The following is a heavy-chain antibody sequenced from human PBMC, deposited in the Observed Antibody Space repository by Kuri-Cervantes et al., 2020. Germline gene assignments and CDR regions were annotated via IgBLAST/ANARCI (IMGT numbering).Heavy chain of an antibody. CDR3: ARGREWLRSRPFDY. CDR2: INHSGST. J-gene: IGHJ4*02. CDR1: GGSFSGYY. D-gene: IGHD5-12*01. Sequence: SETLSLTCAVYGGSFSGYYWSWIRQPPGKGLEWIGEINHSGSTNYNPSLKSRVTISVDTSKNQFSLKLSSVTAADTAVYYCARGREWLRSRPFDYWAREPWSPSPQ. V-gene: IGHV4-34*01.